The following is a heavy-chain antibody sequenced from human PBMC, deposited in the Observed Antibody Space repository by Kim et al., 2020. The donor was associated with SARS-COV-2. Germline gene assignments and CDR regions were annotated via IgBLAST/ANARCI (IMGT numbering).Heavy chain of an antibody. Sequence: YADAGEGRLTISRENSKNPLYLQMNSLRAEDTAVYYCAKDGLSVRRYFDYWGQGTLVTVSS. D-gene: IGHD1-1*01. CDR3: AKDGLSVRRYFDY. V-gene: IGHV3-23*01. J-gene: IGHJ4*02.